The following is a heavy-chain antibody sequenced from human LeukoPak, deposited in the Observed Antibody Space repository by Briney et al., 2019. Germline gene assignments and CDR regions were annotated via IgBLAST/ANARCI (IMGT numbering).Heavy chain of an antibody. Sequence: GGSLRLSCAASGFTFDDYAMHWVRQAPGKGLEWVSGISWNSGSIGYADSVKGRFTISRDNAKNSLYLQMNSLRAEDTAVYYCARGAAPSDDAFDIWGQGTMVTISS. CDR2: ISWNSGSI. CDR1: GFTFDDYA. D-gene: IGHD6-25*01. CDR3: ARGAAPSDDAFDI. J-gene: IGHJ3*02. V-gene: IGHV3-9*01.